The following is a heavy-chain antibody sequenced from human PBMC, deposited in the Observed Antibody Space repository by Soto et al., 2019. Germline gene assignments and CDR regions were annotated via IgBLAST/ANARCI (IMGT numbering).Heavy chain of an antibody. CDR2: ITPSGDAT. CDR3: AKVVPRSGNNGYFDYFDY. J-gene: IGHJ4*02. CDR1: GFTFSSFA. D-gene: IGHD3-22*01. Sequence: EVQVLESGGGLVQPGGSLRLSCAASGFTFSSFAMSWVRQLPGKGLEWVSGITPSGDATYYADSMRGRFTISKDNSKNTLYLQMDSLRAEDTAVYYCAKVVPRSGNNGYFDYFDYCGQGTLVTVSS. V-gene: IGHV3-23*01.